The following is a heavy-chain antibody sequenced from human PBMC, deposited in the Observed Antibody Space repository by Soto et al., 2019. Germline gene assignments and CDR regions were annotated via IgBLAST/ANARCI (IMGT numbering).Heavy chain of an antibody. D-gene: IGHD2-15*01. CDR1: GFTFSSYA. J-gene: IGHJ6*03. CDR2: ISGSGGST. Sequence: GGSLRLSCAASGFTFSSYAMSLVRQAPGKGLEWVSAISGSGGSTYYADSVKGRFTISRDNSKNTLYLQMNSLRAEDTAVYYCAKALRYCSGGSCYSHYYYYYMDVWGKGTTVTVSS. V-gene: IGHV3-23*01. CDR3: AKALRYCSGGSCYSHYYYYYMDV.